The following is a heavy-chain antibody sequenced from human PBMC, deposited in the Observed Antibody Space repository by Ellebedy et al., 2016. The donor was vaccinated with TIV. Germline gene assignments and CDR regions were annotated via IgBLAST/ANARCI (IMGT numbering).Heavy chain of an antibody. D-gene: IGHD6-19*01. CDR3: ARDGRGWSRDC. Sequence: GESLKISCAASGFTFIPSGMTWVRQAPGKGLEWVATISTGSTSTFYADSVKGRFTIFRDDARDSVYLQINSLRGEDSAVYYCARDGRGWSRDCWGQGTLVTVSS. J-gene: IGHJ4*02. CDR1: GFTFIPSG. CDR2: ISTGSTST. V-gene: IGHV3-21*01.